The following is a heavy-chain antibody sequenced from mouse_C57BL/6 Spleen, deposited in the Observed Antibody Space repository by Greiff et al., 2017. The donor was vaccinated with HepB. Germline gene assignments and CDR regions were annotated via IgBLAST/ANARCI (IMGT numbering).Heavy chain of an antibody. CDR3: ARDDYGGVYAMDY. CDR2: IYPSDSET. J-gene: IGHJ4*01. V-gene: IGHV1-61*01. CDR1: GYTFTSYW. Sequence: QVQLQQPGAELVRPGSSVKLSCKASGYTFTSYWMDWVKQRPGQGLEWIGNIYPSDSETHYNQKFKDKATLTVDKSSSTAYMQLSCLTSEDSAVYYCARDDYGGVYAMDYWGQGTSVTVSS. D-gene: IGHD2-4*01.